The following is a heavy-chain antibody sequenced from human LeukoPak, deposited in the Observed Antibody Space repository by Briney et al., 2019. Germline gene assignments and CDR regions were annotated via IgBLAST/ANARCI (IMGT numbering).Heavy chain of an antibody. CDR2: ISGSGGST. D-gene: IGHD5-18*01. CDR1: GFTFSTNA. J-gene: IGHJ4*02. Sequence: GGSLRLSCAASGFTFSTNAMSWVRQAPGKGLGWVSAISGSGGSTYYADSVKGRFTISRDNSKNTLYLQMNSLTAEDTAVCLCAVRGWIQLWLPSYWGQGTLVTVSS. V-gene: IGHV3-23*01. CDR3: AVRGWIQLWLPSY.